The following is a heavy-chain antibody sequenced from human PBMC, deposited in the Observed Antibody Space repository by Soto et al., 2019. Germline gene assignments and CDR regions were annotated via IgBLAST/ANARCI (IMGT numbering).Heavy chain of an antibody. V-gene: IGHV1-3*01. Sequence: XSVKGSCKASGYTFTSYAMRWVRQAPGQRLEWMGWINAGNGNTKYSQKFQCRVTITRDTSASTAYMELSSLRSEDTAVYYCPGARSLEWLFEPYGMDVWGQGTTVTVSS. CDR2: INAGNGNT. CDR1: GYTFTSYA. J-gene: IGHJ6*02. D-gene: IGHD3-3*01. CDR3: PGARSLEWLFEPYGMDV.